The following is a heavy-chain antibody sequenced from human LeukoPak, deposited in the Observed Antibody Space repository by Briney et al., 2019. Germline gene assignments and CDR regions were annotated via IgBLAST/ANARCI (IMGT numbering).Heavy chain of an antibody. CDR3: ARGLDIVVVVAINYYFDY. CDR2: INHSGST. D-gene: IGHD2-15*01. V-gene: IGHV4-34*01. Sequence: SETLSLTCAVYGGSFSGYYWSWIRQPPGKGPEWIGEINHSGSTNYNPSLKSRVTISVDTSKNQFSLKLSSVTAADTAVYYCARGLDIVVVVAINYYFDYWGQGTLVTVSS. CDR1: GGSFSGYY. J-gene: IGHJ4*02.